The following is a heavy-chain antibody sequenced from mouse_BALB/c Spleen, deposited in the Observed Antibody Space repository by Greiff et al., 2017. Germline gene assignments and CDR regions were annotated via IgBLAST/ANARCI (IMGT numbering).Heavy chain of an antibody. CDR2: INPYNGDT. J-gene: IGHJ3*01. CDR1: GYSFTGYF. CDR3: AREGDYYGSSWFAY. D-gene: IGHD1-1*01. V-gene: IGHV1-20*02. Sequence: EVQLKESGPELVKPGASVKISCKASGYSFTGYFMNWVMQSHGKSLEWIGRINPYNGDTFYNQKFKGKATLTVDKSSSTAHMELRSLASEDSAVYYCAREGDYYGSSWFAYWGQGTLVTVSA.